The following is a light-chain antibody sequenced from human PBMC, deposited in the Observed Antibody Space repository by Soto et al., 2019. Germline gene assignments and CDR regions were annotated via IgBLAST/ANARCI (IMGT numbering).Light chain of an antibody. V-gene: IGKV3-11*01. CDR2: DAS. Sequence: VLTQSPATLSLSPGERATLSCTASQGVSIYLAWYQQKPGQAPRLLIYDASNRATGIPARFSGSGSGTDFTLTITSLEPEDFGIYYYQQRSTWPPITFGQGTRLDIK. CDR3: QQRSTWPPIT. J-gene: IGKJ5*01. CDR1: QGVSIY.